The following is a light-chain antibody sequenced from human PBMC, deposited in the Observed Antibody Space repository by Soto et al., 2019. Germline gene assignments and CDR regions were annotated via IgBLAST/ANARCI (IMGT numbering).Light chain of an antibody. CDR3: RSYSNTTTPQLV. CDR2: KVS. V-gene: IGLV2-14*01. Sequence: QSALTQPASVSGSPGQSITIPCTGSSNDIGGYNYVSWYQQHPGRAPKLVIYKVSSRPSGVPTRFPASKSGNTASRTISGPQAEDEADYYCRSYSNTTTPQLVFVGGTQLTVL. CDR1: SNDIGGYNY. J-gene: IGLJ2*01.